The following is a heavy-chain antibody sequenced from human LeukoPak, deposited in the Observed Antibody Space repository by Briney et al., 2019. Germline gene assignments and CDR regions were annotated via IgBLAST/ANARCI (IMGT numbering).Heavy chain of an antibody. Sequence: PSETLSLTCTVSGGSISSYYWSWIRQPPGKGLEWIGYIYYSGSTNYNPSLKSRVTISVDTSKNQFSLKLSSVTAADTAVYYCARVVGQWLAQYYFDYWGQGTLVTVSS. V-gene: IGHV4-59*01. J-gene: IGHJ4*02. CDR1: GGSISSYY. CDR2: IYYSGST. D-gene: IGHD6-19*01. CDR3: ARVVGQWLAQYYFDY.